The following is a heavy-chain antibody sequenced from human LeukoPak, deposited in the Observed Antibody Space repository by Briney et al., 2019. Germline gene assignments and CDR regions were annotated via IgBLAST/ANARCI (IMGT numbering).Heavy chain of an antibody. D-gene: IGHD2-21*01. CDR1: GLNFNSSR. Sequence: NPGGSRRLSCAASGLNFNSSRMSWARQAPGKGLEWVGRIKSKGDGGTIDYAAPVKGRFTMSRDDSTSTLYLQMNSLKTEDTAVYFCATALPGGYFINGDWYDALAVWAQGTMVTVSS. J-gene: IGHJ3*01. V-gene: IGHV3-15*01. CDR2: IKSKGDGGTI. CDR3: ATALPGGYFINGDWYDALAV.